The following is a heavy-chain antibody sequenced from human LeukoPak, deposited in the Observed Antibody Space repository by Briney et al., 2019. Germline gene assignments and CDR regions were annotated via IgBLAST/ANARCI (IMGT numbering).Heavy chain of an antibody. CDR2: IYSGGST. CDR3: ASKIYCGGDCYSTDAFDI. Sequence: GGSLRLSCAASGFTVSSNYMSWVRRAPGKGLEWVSVIYSGGSTYYADSVKGRFTISRDNSKNTLYLQMNSLRAEDTAVYYCASKIYCGGDCYSTDAFDIWGQGTMVTVSS. D-gene: IGHD2-21*02. J-gene: IGHJ3*02. CDR1: GFTVSSNY. V-gene: IGHV3-66*01.